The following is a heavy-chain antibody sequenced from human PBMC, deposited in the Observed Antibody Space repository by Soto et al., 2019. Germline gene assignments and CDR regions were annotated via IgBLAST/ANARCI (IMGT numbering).Heavy chain of an antibody. V-gene: IGHV4-59*08. Sequence: PSETLSLTCTVSGGSISSYYWSWIRPPPGKGLEWIGYIYYSGSTNYNPSLKSRVTISVDTSKNQFSLKLSSVTAADTAVYYCARLEMTKAAFDIWGQGTIVTVS. CDR3: ARLEMTKAAFDI. D-gene: IGHD4-17*01. CDR1: GGSISSYY. J-gene: IGHJ3*02. CDR2: IYYSGST.